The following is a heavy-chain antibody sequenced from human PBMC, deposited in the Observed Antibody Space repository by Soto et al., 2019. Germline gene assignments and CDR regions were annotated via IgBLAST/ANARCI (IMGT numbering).Heavy chain of an antibody. CDR3: ARDLRLDY. J-gene: IGHJ4*02. D-gene: IGHD4-17*01. CDR2: IYYSGST. CDR1: GGSIISYY. Sequence: QVQLQESGPGLVKPSETLSLTCTVSGGSIISYYWSWIRQPPGKGLEWIGYIYYSGSTNYNPSLKSRVTLSVDTSNNQFSLKLSSVTAADTAVYYCARDLRLDYWGQGTLVTVSS. V-gene: IGHV4-59*01.